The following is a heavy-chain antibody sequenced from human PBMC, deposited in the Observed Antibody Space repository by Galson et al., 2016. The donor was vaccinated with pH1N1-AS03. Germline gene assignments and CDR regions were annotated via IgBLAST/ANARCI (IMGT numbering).Heavy chain of an antibody. V-gene: IGHV3-48*02. CDR2: INSRSDII. CDR3: ARDSGYGGTFDN. D-gene: IGHD5-12*01. CDR1: EFTFSIYH. J-gene: IGHJ4*02. Sequence: SLRLSSAASEFTFSIYHMSWVRQAPGKGLEWVSYINSRSDIIHYADSVRGRFTISRDNARNSLYLQMHSLRDDDTAVYYCARDSGYGGTFDNWGQGALVTVSS.